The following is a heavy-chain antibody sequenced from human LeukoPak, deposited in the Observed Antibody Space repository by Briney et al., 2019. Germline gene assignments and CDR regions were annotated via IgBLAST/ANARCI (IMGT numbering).Heavy chain of an antibody. J-gene: IGHJ4*02. CDR2: IRYDGSNK. Sequence: PGGSLRLSCAASGFTFRSYGMHWVGQAPGKGLEGVAFIRYDGSNKYYADSVKGRFTISRDNSKDTLYLQMNSLRAEDTAVYYCAKLSVGATPYWGQGTLVTVSS. CDR1: GFTFRSYG. CDR3: AKLSVGATPY. V-gene: IGHV3-30*02. D-gene: IGHD1-26*01.